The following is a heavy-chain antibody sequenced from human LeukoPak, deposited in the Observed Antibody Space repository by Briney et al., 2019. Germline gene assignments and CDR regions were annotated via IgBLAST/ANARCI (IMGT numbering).Heavy chain of an antibody. Sequence: SETLSLTCTVSGGSISSYYWSWIRQPPGKGLEWIGYIFYSGSTNYNPSLKSRVTISVDTSKNQFSLKLSSVTAADTAVYYCARHRYSTEYYFEHWGQGTLVTVSS. V-gene: IGHV4-59*08. J-gene: IGHJ4*02. CDR1: GGSISSYY. CDR2: IFYSGST. D-gene: IGHD6-13*01. CDR3: ARHRYSTEYYFEH.